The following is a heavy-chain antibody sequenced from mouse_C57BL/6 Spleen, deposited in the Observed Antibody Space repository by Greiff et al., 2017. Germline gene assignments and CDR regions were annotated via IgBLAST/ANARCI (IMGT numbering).Heavy chain of an antibody. Sequence: DVHLVESGGGLVQPKGSLKLSCAASGFSFNTYAMNWVRQAPGKGLEWVARIRSKSNNYATYYADSVKDRFTISSDDSESMLYLQMNNLKTEDTAMYYCVRQRDPYYAMGYWGQGTSVTVSS. CDR1: GFSFNTYA. J-gene: IGHJ4*01. CDR3: VRQRDPYYAMGY. V-gene: IGHV10-1*01. CDR2: IRSKSNNYAT.